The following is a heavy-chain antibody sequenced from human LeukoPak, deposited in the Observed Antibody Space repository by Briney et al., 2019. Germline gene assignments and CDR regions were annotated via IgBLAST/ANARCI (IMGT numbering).Heavy chain of an antibody. D-gene: IGHD6-13*01. CDR1: GGTFSSYA. Sequence: ASVKVSCKASGGTFSSYAISWVRQAPGQGLEWMGGIIPIFGTTNYAQKFQDRVTITADKSTSTAYMELSSLRSEDTAVYYCARDPGHWSSSSWFWFDPWGQGSLVTVSS. CDR3: ARDPGHWSSSSWFWFDP. V-gene: IGHV1-69*06. J-gene: IGHJ5*02. CDR2: IIPIFGTT.